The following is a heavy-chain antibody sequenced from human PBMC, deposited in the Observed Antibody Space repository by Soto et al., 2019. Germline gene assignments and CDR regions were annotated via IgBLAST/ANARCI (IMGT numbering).Heavy chain of an antibody. CDR2: IDTSGNT. Sequence: SETLSLTCTVSVDSITTYYWSWIRQPAGKGLEWIGRIDTSGNTNYNPSLKSRVTMSVDTSKKQFSLKLTSVTAADTAVYYCARDSNNWFQTEGMDVWGQGTTVTVSS. D-gene: IGHD6-13*01. CDR3: ARDSNNWFQTEGMDV. J-gene: IGHJ6*02. CDR1: VDSITTYY. V-gene: IGHV4-4*07.